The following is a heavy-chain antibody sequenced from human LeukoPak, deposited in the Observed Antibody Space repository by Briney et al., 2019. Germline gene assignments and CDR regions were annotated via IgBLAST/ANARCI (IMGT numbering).Heavy chain of an antibody. Sequence: PGGSLRLSCAASGFTLSSYGMHWVRQAPVKGLEWVAVIWYDGSNKYYADSVKGRFTISRDNSKNTLYLQMNSLRAEDTAVYYCARDLGRNYYYGMDVWGQGTTVTVSS. D-gene: IGHD7-27*01. CDR2: IWYDGSNK. V-gene: IGHV3-33*01. CDR1: GFTLSSYG. J-gene: IGHJ6*02. CDR3: ARDLGRNYYYGMDV.